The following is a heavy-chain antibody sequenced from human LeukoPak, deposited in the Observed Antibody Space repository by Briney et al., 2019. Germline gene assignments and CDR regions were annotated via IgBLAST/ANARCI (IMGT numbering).Heavy chain of an antibody. CDR2: IQYDGSNK. Sequence: PGRSLRLSCTASGYTFSNYDIHWVPQAPGKGLEWVAFIQYDGSNKYYADSVEGRFTISRENSKNTLYLLMNSLRAEDTAVYYCAKVSGVGSSWSPFDYWGQGTLVTVSS. CDR3: AKVSGVGSSWSPFDY. J-gene: IGHJ4*02. CDR1: GYTFSNYD. V-gene: IGHV3-30*02. D-gene: IGHD6-13*01.